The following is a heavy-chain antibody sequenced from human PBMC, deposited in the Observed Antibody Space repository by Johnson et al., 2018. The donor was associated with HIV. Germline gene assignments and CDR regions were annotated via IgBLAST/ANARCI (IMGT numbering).Heavy chain of an antibody. CDR1: GFTVSTNY. CDR3: AKGQSSGYPKDAFDI. CDR2: IHIGDTT. D-gene: IGHD3-22*01. J-gene: IGHJ3*02. V-gene: IGHV3-66*02. Sequence: VQLVESGGGLVQPGGSLRLSCAASGFTVSTNYMGWVRQAPGQGLEWVSVIHIGDTTYYADPVKGRFPISRDNSKNTLYLQMNSLRGEDTAMYYCAKGQSSGYPKDAFDIWGQGTMVTVSS.